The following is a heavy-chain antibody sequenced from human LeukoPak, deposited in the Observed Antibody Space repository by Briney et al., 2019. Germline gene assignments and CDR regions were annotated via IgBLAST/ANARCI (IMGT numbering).Heavy chain of an antibody. V-gene: IGHV3-33*01. CDR1: RFTFSSYG. CDR3: ASDWAINDFWRGSSNRPGLYYMDV. D-gene: IGHD3-3*01. J-gene: IGHJ6*03. Sequence: GGSLRLSCAASRFTFSSYGMHWVRQAPGKGLEWVAIIWYDGSNKYYADSVKGRFTISRNNSKNTLYLQMNSLRDEDTAVYYCASDWAINDFWRGSSNRPGLYYMDVWGKGTTVTVSS. CDR2: IWYDGSNK.